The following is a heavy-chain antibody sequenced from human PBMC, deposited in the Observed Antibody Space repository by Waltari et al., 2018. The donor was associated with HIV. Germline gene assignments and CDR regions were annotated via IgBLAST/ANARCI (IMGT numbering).Heavy chain of an antibody. CDR3: ARDGGILSLDV. V-gene: IGHV4-30-4*08. D-gene: IGHD2-15*01. CDR2: ISYSGST. Sequence: QVQLQESGPGLVKPSQTLSLTCTVTGGPISSGDYYWRWIRQPLGKGLEWIGHISYSGSTYYNPSLKSRVTISVDRSKTRFSLKMNSVTAADTAVYYCARDGGILSLDVWGQGTTVTVSS. CDR1: GGPISSGDYY. J-gene: IGHJ6*02.